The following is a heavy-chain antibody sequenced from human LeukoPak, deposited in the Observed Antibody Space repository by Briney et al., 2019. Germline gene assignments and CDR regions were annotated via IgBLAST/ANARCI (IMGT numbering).Heavy chain of an antibody. CDR2: ISGSGGST. CDR1: GFTFSSYG. Sequence: GGSLRLSCAASGFTFSSYGMSWVRQAPGKGLEWVSAISGSGGSTYYADSVKGRFTISRDNSKNTLYLQMNSLRAEDTAVYYCAKGEMGTTSYYFDYWGQGTLVTVSS. J-gene: IGHJ4*02. CDR3: AKGEMGTTSYYFDY. D-gene: IGHD5-24*01. V-gene: IGHV3-23*01.